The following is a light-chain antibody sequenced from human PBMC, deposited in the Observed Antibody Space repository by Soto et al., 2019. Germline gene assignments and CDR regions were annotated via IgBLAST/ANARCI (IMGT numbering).Light chain of an antibody. CDR3: CPYAGSSTLYVV. V-gene: IGLV2-23*01. J-gene: IGLJ2*01. CDR2: EGS. Sequence: QSALTQPASVSGSPGQSITISCTGTSSDVGSYNLVSWYQQHPGKAPKLMIYEGSKRPSGVSNRFSGSKSGNTASLTISGLQAEDEADYYCCPYAGSSTLYVVFGGGTKLTVL. CDR1: SSDVGSYNL.